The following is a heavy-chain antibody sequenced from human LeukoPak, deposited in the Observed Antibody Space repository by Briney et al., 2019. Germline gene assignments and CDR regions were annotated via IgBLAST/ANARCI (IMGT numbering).Heavy chain of an antibody. J-gene: IGHJ4*02. CDR1: GYTFTSYD. Sequence: ASVKVSCKASGYTFTSYDINWVRQATGQGLEWMGWMNPNSGNTGYAQKFQGRVTMTRNTSISTAYMELSSLRPEDTAVYYCARASTRHSSSSSGYWGQGTLVTVSS. V-gene: IGHV1-8*01. CDR2: MNPNSGNT. CDR3: ARASTRHSSSSSGY. D-gene: IGHD6-6*01.